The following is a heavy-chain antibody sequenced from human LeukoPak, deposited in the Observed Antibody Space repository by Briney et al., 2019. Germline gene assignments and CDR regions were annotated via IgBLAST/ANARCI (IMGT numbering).Heavy chain of an antibody. V-gene: IGHV5-51*01. J-gene: IGHJ4*02. D-gene: IGHD3-22*01. CDR2: IYPGDSDT. Sequence: GESLKISCQGSGYTFTSYWIGWVRQMPVKGLEWMGSIYPGDSDTKYSPSFQGQVTISVDKSTNTAYLQWKSLKASDTAMYYCARVHYYETSDWGNYFDYWGQGTLVTVSS. CDR1: GYTFTSYW. CDR3: ARVHYYETSDWGNYFDY.